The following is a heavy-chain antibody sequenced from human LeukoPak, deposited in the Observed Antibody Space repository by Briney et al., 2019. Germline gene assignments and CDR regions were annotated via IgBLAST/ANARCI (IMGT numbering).Heavy chain of an antibody. Sequence: GASVKVSCKASGYTFTGYYMHWVRQAPGQGLEWMGWINPNSGGTNYAQKFQGRVTMTRDTSISTAYMELSRLRSDDTAVYYCARDGTYYYGSATDAFDIWGQGTMVTVSS. CDR2: INPNSGGT. J-gene: IGHJ3*02. D-gene: IGHD3-10*01. CDR1: GYTFTGYY. CDR3: ARDGTYYYGSATDAFDI. V-gene: IGHV1-2*02.